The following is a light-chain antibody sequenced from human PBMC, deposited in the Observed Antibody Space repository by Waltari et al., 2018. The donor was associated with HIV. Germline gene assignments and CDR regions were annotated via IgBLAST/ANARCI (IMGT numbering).Light chain of an antibody. CDR1: QSVRSG. CDR3: QQYSDWPPFT. CDR2: AAS. Sequence: EIVMTQSPATLSVSPGERATLSCRASQSVRSGLAWYQQKPGQPPRLLIYAASTRATGIPARFSGSGSGTEVTLTISSLQSEDFAVYYCQQYSDWPPFTFGGGTKVEIK. J-gene: IGKJ4*01. V-gene: IGKV3-15*01.